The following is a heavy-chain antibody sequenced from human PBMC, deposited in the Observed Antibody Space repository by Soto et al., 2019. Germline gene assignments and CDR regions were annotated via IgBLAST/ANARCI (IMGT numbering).Heavy chain of an antibody. CDR2: IDPSDSYT. Sequence: GESLKISCKGSGYSFTSYWISWVRQMPGKGLEWMGRIDPSDSYTNYSPSFQGHVTISADKSISTAYLQWSSLKASDTAMYYCSRQDYYDSSRYRHDAFDIWGQGTMVTVSS. CDR1: GYSFTSYW. V-gene: IGHV5-10-1*01. J-gene: IGHJ3*02. D-gene: IGHD3-22*01. CDR3: SRQDYYDSSRYRHDAFDI.